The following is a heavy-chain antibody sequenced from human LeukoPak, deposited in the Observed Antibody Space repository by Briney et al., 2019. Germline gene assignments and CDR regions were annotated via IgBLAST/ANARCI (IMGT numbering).Heavy chain of an antibody. CDR2: VIWNSGDI. Sequence: GGSLRLSCAASGFTFEDYAMHWVRHTPGKGLEWVAGVIWNSGDIAYAASVRGRFTISRDNSKNTLFLQMNSLRAEDTAVYYCANQPPSSDWGQGTLVTVSS. J-gene: IGHJ4*02. CDR3: ANQPPSSD. V-gene: IGHV3-9*01. CDR1: GFTFEDYA. D-gene: IGHD6-25*01.